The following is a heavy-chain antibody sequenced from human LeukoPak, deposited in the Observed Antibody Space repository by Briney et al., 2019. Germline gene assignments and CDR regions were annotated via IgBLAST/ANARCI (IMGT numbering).Heavy chain of an antibody. J-gene: IGHJ4*02. CDR3: ATQQLVPWFDY. CDR2: IYNSGST. CDR1: GGSISSGSYY. V-gene: IGHV4-61*02. D-gene: IGHD6-13*01. Sequence: SQTLSLTCTVSGGSISSGSYYWSWIRHPAGKGLEWIGRIYNSGSTNYNPSLKSRVTISVDTSKNQFSLKLSSVTAADTGVYCCATQQLVPWFDYWGQGTMVTVSS.